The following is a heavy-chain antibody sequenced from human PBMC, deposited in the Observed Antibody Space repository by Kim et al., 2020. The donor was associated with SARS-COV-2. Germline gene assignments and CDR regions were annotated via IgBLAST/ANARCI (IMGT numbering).Heavy chain of an antibody. J-gene: IGHJ4*02. CDR3: VKDLKEGDYDAYFDY. V-gene: IGHV3-64D*06. Sequence: DSVKGRFTTSRDNSKTTLYLQMSRLRAEDTAVYYCVKDLKEGDYDAYFDYWGQGTLVTVSS. D-gene: IGHD4-17*01.